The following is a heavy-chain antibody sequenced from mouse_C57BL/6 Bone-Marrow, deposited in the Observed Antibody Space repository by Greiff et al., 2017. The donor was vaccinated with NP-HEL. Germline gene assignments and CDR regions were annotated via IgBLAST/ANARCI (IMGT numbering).Heavy chain of an antibody. Sequence: EVHLVESGGGLVQPGGSLKLSCAASGFTFSDYGMAWVRQAPRKGPEWVAFISNLAYSIYYADTVTGRFTISRENAKNTLYLEMSSLRSEDTAMYYCARWWEGDYAMDYWGQGTSVTVSS. V-gene: IGHV5-15*01. CDR2: ISNLAYSI. J-gene: IGHJ4*01. CDR1: GFTFSDYG. CDR3: ARWWEGDYAMDY. D-gene: IGHD1-1*02.